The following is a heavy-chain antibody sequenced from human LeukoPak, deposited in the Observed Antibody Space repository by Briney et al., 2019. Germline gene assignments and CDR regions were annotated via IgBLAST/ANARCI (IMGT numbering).Heavy chain of an antibody. V-gene: IGHV3-21*04. CDR3: AKAPVTSCRGAFCYPFDY. Sequence: PGGSLRLSCAASGFIFSSYSMNWVRQAPGKGLEWVSSISSSSNYIYYADSVKGRFTTSRDNAKNSLYLQMNSLRAEDAAVYYCAKAPVTSCRGAFCYPFDYWGQGTLVTVSS. D-gene: IGHD2-15*01. CDR1: GFIFSSYS. CDR2: ISSSSNYI. J-gene: IGHJ4*02.